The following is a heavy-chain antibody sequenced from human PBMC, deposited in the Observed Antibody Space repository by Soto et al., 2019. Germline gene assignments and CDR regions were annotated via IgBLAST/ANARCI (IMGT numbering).Heavy chain of an antibody. J-gene: IGHJ3*02. CDR2: INPATGAA. CDR1: GYPVTAYY. Sequence: QLHLVQSGAVVKKPGASVTVSCSASGYPVTAYYMHWVRQAPGRGLEWMGGINPATGAAKYTPTFPGRVTITRETSTSTVFMELSGLTSEDTAVFYCARGGGVGVAGSAAFDMWGQGTLVTVSS. D-gene: IGHD3-3*01. V-gene: IGHV1-2*02. CDR3: ARGGGVGVAGSAAFDM.